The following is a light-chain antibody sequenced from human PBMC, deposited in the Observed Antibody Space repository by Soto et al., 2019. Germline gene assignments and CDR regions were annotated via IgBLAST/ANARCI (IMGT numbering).Light chain of an antibody. J-gene: IGKJ1*01. CDR1: QSVSSTY. CDR2: GAS. V-gene: IGKV3-20*01. CDR3: QHYGSSPTT. Sequence: EIVLTQSPGTLSLSPGEGATLSCRASQSVSSTYVGWYQQKPGRAPRLLIFGASSRATGIPDRFSGSGSGTDFTLTISRLEPEDFAVYYCQHYGSSPTTFGQGTKVDIK.